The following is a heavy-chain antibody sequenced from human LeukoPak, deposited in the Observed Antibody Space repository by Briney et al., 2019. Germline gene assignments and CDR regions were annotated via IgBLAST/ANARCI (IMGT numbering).Heavy chain of an antibody. D-gene: IGHD3-10*01. CDR3: GRGMRDYYGLDY. CDR2: IKPDRSEK. Sequence: PGGSLRLSCAASGFTFSNYWMSWVRQAPGKGLEWVANIKPDRSEKYYVDSVKGRFTISRDNAKNSLYLQMNSLTVEDTAVYYCGRGMRDYYGLDYWGQGILVTVSS. V-gene: IGHV3-7*01. CDR1: GFTFSNYW. J-gene: IGHJ4*02.